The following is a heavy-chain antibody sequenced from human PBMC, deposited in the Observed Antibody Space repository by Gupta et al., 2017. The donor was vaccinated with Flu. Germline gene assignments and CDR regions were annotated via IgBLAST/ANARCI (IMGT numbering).Heavy chain of an antibody. V-gene: IGHV3-21*01. Sequence: SGFTFSSYAMTWVRQPPGKGLEWISSMSSSTNRRGYTDSLKGRFTISRDNAHNSVFLQVNSLRADDTAVYYCGRVRHGSTSGGVDYWGQGTLLAVSS. CDR2: MSSSTNRR. CDR1: GFTFSSYA. D-gene: IGHD6-19*01. J-gene: IGHJ4*02. CDR3: GRVRHGSTSGGVDY.